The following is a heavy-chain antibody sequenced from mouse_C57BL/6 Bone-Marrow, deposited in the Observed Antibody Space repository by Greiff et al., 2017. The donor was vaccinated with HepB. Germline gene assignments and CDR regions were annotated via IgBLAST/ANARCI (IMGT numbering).Heavy chain of an antibody. D-gene: IGHD1-1*01. V-gene: IGHV1-19*01. CDR2: INPYNGGT. CDR1: GYTFTDYY. CDR3: ARPTVVPYAMDY. J-gene: IGHJ4*01. Sequence: EVQLQQSGPVLVKPGASVKMSCKASGYTFTDYYMNWVKQSHGKSLEWIGVINPYNGGTSYNQKFKGKATLTVDKSSSTAYMELNSLTSEDSAVYYCARPTVVPYAMDYGGQGTAVTVSS.